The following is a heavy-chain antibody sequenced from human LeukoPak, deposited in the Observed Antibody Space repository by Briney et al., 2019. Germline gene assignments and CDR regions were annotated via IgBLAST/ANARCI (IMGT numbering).Heavy chain of an antibody. V-gene: IGHV3-74*03. CDR2: IESDGTRT. Sequence: GGSLRLSCAASGITLSDYWMYWVRQGPGKGLVHVSRIESDGTRTVYADSVKGRLTISRDNAKNTMYLQMNSLRAEDTAVYYCVRGGHKLDIETSRYYYGLDVWGQGTTVTVSS. CDR3: VRGGHKLDIETSRYYYGLDV. J-gene: IGHJ6*02. D-gene: IGHD2-2*03. CDR1: GITLSDYW.